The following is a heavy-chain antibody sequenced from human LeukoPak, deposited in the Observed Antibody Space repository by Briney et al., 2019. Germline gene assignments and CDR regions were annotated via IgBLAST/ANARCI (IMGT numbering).Heavy chain of an antibody. V-gene: IGHV3-11*01. Sequence: PGGSLRLSCVASGFTFSDYYMSWIRQAPGKGLEWVSHISSRGTITYYADSVKGRFTISRDNAKNSPCLQMNSLRAEDTAVYYCARTAYYYDSSGYDDAFDIWGQGTMVTVSS. CDR3: ARTAYYYDSSGYDDAFDI. D-gene: IGHD3-22*01. J-gene: IGHJ3*02. CDR1: GFTFSDYY. CDR2: ISSRGTIT.